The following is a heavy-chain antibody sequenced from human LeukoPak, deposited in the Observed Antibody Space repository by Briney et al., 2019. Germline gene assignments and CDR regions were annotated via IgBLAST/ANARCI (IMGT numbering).Heavy chain of an antibody. CDR3: ARDPPNSQYYYGLRSSPFDY. J-gene: IGHJ4*02. D-gene: IGHD3-10*01. Sequence: GGSLRLSCAASGFTFSSYSMNWVRQAPGKGLEWVSYISSSSSTIYYADSVKGRFTISRDNAKNSLYLQMNSLRAEDTAVYYCARDPPNSQYYYGLRSSPFDYWGQGNLVTVSS. CDR2: ISSSSSTI. V-gene: IGHV3-48*04. CDR1: GFTFSSYS.